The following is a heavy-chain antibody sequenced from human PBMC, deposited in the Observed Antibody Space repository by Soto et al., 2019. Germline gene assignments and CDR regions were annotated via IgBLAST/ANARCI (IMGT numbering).Heavy chain of an antibody. CDR1: GYTFTSYD. V-gene: IGHV1-8*01. CDR2: MNPNSGDT. D-gene: IGHD7-27*01. CDR3: ARGPRNWGVDY. J-gene: IGHJ4*02. Sequence: QVQLVQSGAEVKKPVASVKVSCKAAGYTFTSYDFNWVRQAPGQGFEWMGWMNPNSGDTGYAQKFQGRVTMTRDISISTAFRELSSLRSEDTAVYYCARGPRNWGVDYWGQGTLVTVSS.